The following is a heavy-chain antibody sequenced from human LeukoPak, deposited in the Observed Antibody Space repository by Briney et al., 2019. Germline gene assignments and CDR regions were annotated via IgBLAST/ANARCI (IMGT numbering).Heavy chain of an antibody. D-gene: IGHD7-27*01. CDR3: ARRSGDREFEY. V-gene: IGHV3-23*01. CDR2: ISGSGGST. CDR1: GFTFSIYA. J-gene: IGHJ4*02. Sequence: PGGSLRLSCAASGFTFSIYAMTWVRQAPGQGLEWVSAISGSGGSTHYADSVKGRFTISRDNSKNTLYLQMNSLRVDDTAVYYCARRSGDREFEYWGQGTLVTVSS.